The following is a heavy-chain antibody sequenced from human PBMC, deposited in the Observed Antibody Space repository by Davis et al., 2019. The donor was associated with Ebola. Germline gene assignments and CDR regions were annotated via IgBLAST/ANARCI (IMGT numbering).Heavy chain of an antibody. CDR2: IKQDGSEK. D-gene: IGHD3-22*01. CDR3: ASSSVVDYYYDSSGYGYYFDY. J-gene: IGHJ4*02. Sequence: GESLKISCAASGFTFSSYWMSWVRQAPGKGLEWVANIKQDGSEKYYVVSVKGRFTISRDNAKNSLYLQMNSLRAEDTAVYYWASSSVVDYYYDSSGYGYYFDYWGQGTLVTVSS. CDR1: GFTFSSYW. V-gene: IGHV3-7*01.